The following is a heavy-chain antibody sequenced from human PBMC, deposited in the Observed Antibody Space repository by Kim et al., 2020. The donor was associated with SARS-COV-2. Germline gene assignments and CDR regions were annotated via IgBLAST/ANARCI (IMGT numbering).Heavy chain of an antibody. D-gene: IGHD3-3*01. CDR1: GYTFTGYY. V-gene: IGHV1-2*02. Sequence: ASVKVSCKASGYTFTGYYMHWVRQAPGQGLEWMGWINPNSGGTNYAQKFQGRVTMTRDTSISTAYMELSRLRSDDTAVYYCARVGVYDFWSGYYNDYYYGMDVWGQGTTVTVSS. CDR3: ARVGVYDFWSGYYNDYYYGMDV. CDR2: INPNSGGT. J-gene: IGHJ6*02.